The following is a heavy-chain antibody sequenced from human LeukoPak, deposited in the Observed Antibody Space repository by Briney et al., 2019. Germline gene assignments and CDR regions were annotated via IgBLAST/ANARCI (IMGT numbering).Heavy chain of an antibody. CDR1: GGSFGGYY. J-gene: IGHJ3*02. Sequence: SETLSLTCAVYGGSFGGYYWSWVRQPPGKGLEWIGEINHSGSSNYYPSLKSRVFISVETTKNQFSLMLRSVTAADTAVYYCARHMYFWSGYSTHDAFDIWGQGTMVTVSS. CDR3: ARHMYFWSGYSTHDAFDI. CDR2: INHSGSS. D-gene: IGHD3-3*01. V-gene: IGHV4-34*01.